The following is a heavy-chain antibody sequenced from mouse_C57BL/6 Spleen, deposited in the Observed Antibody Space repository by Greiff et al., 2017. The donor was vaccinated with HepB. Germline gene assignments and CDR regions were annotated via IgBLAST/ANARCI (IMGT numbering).Heavy chain of an antibody. CDR2: INPNNGGT. Sequence: EVQLQQSGPELVKPGASVKISCKASGYTFTDYYMNWVKQSHGKSLEWIGDINPNNGGTSYNQKFKGKATLTVDKSSSTAYMELRSLKSEDSAVYYCAREDRYWGQGTTLTVSS. CDR3: AREDRY. J-gene: IGHJ2*01. CDR1: GYTFTDYY. V-gene: IGHV1-26*01.